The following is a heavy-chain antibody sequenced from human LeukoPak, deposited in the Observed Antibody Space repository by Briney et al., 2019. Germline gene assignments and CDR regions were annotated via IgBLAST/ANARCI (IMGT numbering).Heavy chain of an antibody. V-gene: IGHV3-7*01. J-gene: IGHJ4*02. CDR3: VRERRRYCSGGRCQYYYFDY. CDR2: IKEDGSEK. D-gene: IGHD2-15*01. CDR1: GFTFSSYW. Sequence: GGSLRLSCAASGFTFSSYWMSWVRQAPGKGLEWVANIKEDGSEKYYVDSVKGRFTISRDNAKNSLYLQMNSPRAEDTAVYYCVRERRRYCSGGRCQYYYFDYWGQGTLVTVSS.